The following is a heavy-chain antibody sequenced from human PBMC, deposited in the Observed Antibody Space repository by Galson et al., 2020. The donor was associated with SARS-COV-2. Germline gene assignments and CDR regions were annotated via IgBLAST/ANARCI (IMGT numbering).Heavy chain of an antibody. V-gene: IGHV1-69*13. CDR1: GGTFSSYA. J-gene: IGHJ6*02. D-gene: IGHD3-9*01. CDR3: ARDYDILTGYYENPTYYYYYGMDV. CDR2: IIPIFGTA. Sequence: SVKVSCKASGGTFSSYATSWVRQAPGQGLEWMGGIIPIFGTANYAQKFQGRVTITADESTSTAYMELSSLRSEDTAVYYCARDYDILTGYYENPTYYYYYGMDVWGQGTTVTVSS.